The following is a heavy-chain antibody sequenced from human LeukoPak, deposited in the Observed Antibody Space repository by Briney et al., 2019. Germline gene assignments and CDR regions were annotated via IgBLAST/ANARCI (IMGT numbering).Heavy chain of an antibody. CDR2: ISSSGSTI. D-gene: IGHD5-24*01. J-gene: IGHJ4*02. CDR3: ARAYRLDREMGQIDY. CDR1: GFTFSDYY. Sequence: GGSLRLSCAASGFTFSDYYMSWIRQAPGKGLEWVSYISSSGSTIYYADSVKGRFTISRDNAKNSLYLQMNSLRAEDTAVYYCARAYRLDREMGQIDYWGQGTLVTVSS. V-gene: IGHV3-11*01.